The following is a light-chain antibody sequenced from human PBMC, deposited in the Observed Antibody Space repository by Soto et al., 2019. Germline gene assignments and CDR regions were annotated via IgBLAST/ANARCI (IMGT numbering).Light chain of an antibody. CDR2: SAS. J-gene: IGKJ3*01. Sequence: DTQMTQSPSSLSASVGDRVTITCRASRPISRYLNWYQQKPGEAPKSLIYSASNLKSGVPSRFSGSGSGTDFNLTISSLQREDFATYYCQQCYAIPPTFGPGTKVDVK. CDR3: QQCYAIPPT. V-gene: IGKV1-39*01. CDR1: RPISRY.